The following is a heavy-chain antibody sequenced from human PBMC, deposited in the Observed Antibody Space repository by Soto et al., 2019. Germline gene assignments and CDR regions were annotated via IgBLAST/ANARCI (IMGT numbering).Heavy chain of an antibody. V-gene: IGHV4-31*03. J-gene: IGHJ4*02. D-gene: IGHD3-10*01. CDR3: ARACGFPTQEVDY. CDR1: GGSISSGGYY. CDR2: IYYSGST. Sequence: QVQLQESGPGLVKPSQTLSLTCTVSGGSISSGGYYWSWIRQHPGKGLEWIGYIYYSGSTHYNPSLKSRVTISVDTSKNQFSLKLSSVTAADTAVYYCARACGFPTQEVDYWGQGTLVTVSS.